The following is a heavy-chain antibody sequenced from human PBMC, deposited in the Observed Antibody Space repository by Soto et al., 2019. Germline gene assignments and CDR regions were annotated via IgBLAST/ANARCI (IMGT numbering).Heavy chain of an antibody. D-gene: IGHD6-19*01. CDR1: GFSLSTSGVG. CDR3: AQQWPQDWFDP. CDR2: IYWDDDK. J-gene: IGHJ5*02. V-gene: IGHV2-5*02. Sequence: QITLKESGPTLVKPTQTLTLTCTFSGFSLSTSGVGVGWIRQPPGKALEWLALIYWDDDKRYSPSLKSRLTXTXDTSKNQVVLTMTNMDPVDTATYYCAQQWPQDWFDPWGQGTLVTVSS.